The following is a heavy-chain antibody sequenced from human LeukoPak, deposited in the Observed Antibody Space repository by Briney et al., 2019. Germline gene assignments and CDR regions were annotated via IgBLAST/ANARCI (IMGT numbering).Heavy chain of an antibody. CDR2: INHSGST. J-gene: IGHJ5*02. V-gene: IGHV4-34*01. CDR1: GGSFSGYY. D-gene: IGHD2-2*02. Sequence: PSETLSLTCAVYGGSFSGYYWSWIRQPPGKGLEWIGEINHSGSTNYNPSLKSRVTISVDTSKNQFSLKLSSVTAADTAVYYCARCEPDIVVVPAAIPEGWFDPWGQGTLVTVSS. CDR3: ARCEPDIVVVPAAIPEGWFDP.